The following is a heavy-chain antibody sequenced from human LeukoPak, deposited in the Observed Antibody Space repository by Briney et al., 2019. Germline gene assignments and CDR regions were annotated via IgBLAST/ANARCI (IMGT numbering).Heavy chain of an antibody. J-gene: IGHJ4*02. Sequence: PGRSLRLSCAASGFTFSSYGMHWVRQAPGKGLEWVAVISYDGSNKYYADSVKGRFTISRDNSKNTLYLQMNSLRAEDTAVYYCAKGYCSCTSCPLNYWGQGTLVTVSS. D-gene: IGHD2-2*01. V-gene: IGHV3-30*18. CDR1: GFTFSSYG. CDR2: ISYDGSNK. CDR3: AKGYCSCTSCPLNY.